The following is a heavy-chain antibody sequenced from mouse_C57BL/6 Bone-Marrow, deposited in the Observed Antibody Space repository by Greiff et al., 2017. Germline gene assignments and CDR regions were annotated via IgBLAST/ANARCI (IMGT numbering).Heavy chain of an antibody. CDR1: GYTFTGYW. V-gene: IGHV1-9*01. CDR2: ILPGSGST. Sequence: VQLQQSGAELMKPGASVKLSCKATGYTFTGYWIEWVKQRPGHGLEWIGEILPGSGSTNYNEKFKGKATFTADTFSNTAYMQLRSLTTEDSAIYYCASSYYGNLYYYAMDYWGQGTSVTVSS. J-gene: IGHJ4*01. D-gene: IGHD2-10*01. CDR3: ASSYYGNLYYYAMDY.